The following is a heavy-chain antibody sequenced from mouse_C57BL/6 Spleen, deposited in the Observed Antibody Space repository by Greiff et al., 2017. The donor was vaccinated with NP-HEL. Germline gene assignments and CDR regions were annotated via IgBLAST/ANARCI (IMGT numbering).Heavy chain of an antibody. CDR2: IDPSDSYT. D-gene: IGHD1-1*01. J-gene: IGHJ4*01. V-gene: IGHV1-69*01. CDR3: ARGRIITTVVATRAMDY. CDR1: GYTFTSYW. Sequence: QVQLQQPGAELVLPGASVKLSCKASGYTFTSYWMHWVTQRPGQGLAWIGEIDPSDSYTNYHQKFKGKSTLTVDKSSSTAYMQLSSLTSEDSAVYYCARGRIITTVVATRAMDYWGQGTSVTVSS.